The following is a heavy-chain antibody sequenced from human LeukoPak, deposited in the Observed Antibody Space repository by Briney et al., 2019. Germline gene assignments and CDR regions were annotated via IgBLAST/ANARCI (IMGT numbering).Heavy chain of an antibody. Sequence: SETLSLTCTVSGGSISSYYWSWIRQPPGKGLEWIGYIYYSGSTNYNPSLKSRITISVDTSKNQFSLKLSSVTAADTAVYYCARRATTGAPYYFDYWGQGTLVTVSS. CDR2: IYYSGST. CDR1: GGSISSYY. J-gene: IGHJ4*02. D-gene: IGHD1-1*01. V-gene: IGHV4-59*08. CDR3: ARRATTGAPYYFDY.